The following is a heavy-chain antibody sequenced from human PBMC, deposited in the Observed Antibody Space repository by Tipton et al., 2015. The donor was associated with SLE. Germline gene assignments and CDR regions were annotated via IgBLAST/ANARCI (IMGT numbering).Heavy chain of an antibody. Sequence: TLSLTCTVSGGSISSYYWSWIRQPPGKGLEWIGYIYTSGSTNYTPSLKSRVTISVDTSKNQFSLKLSSVTAADTAVYYCARGCGATGTTFAFDIWGQGTMVTVSS. CDR1: GGSISSYY. CDR3: ARGCGATGTTFAFDI. CDR2: IYTSGST. D-gene: IGHD1-1*01. V-gene: IGHV4-4*09. J-gene: IGHJ3*02.